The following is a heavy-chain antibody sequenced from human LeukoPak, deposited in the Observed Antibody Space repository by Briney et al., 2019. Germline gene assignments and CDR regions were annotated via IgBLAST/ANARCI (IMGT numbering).Heavy chain of an antibody. Sequence: GGSLRLSCAASGFTFSGYWMSWVRQAPGKGPAWVANIKQDGSEIYYVDSVKGRFTISRDNAKNSLYLQMNSLRAEDTAVYYCARAKAVGPTPLDYWGQGTLVTVSS. CDR2: IKQDGSEI. D-gene: IGHD1-26*01. CDR3: ARAKAVGPTPLDY. V-gene: IGHV3-7*01. CDR1: GFTFSGYW. J-gene: IGHJ4*02.